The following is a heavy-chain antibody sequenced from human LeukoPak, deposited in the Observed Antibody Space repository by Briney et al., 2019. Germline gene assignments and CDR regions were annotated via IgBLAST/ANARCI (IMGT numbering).Heavy chain of an antibody. CDR2: ISYDGSNK. CDR3: GKGGARGGGY. V-gene: IGHV3-30*18. Sequence: PGGSLRLSCAASGFTFSSYGMHWVRQDPGKGLEWVAVISYDGSNKYYADSVKGRFTISGDNSKNTVYLQMKSLRAEDTAVYYCGKGGARGGGYWGQGTLVTVSS. J-gene: IGHJ4*02. D-gene: IGHD3-16*01. CDR1: GFTFSSYG.